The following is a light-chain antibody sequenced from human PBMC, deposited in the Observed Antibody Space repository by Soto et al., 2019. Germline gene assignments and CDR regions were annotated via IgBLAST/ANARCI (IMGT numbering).Light chain of an antibody. Sequence: QLVLTQSPSASASLGASVKLTCTLSSGHSSYAIAWHQQQPEKGPRYLMNVNSDGSHTKGDGIPDRFSGSSSGAERYRTISSLQSEDEADYYCQTWGTGIHVFGTGTKLTVL. CDR3: QTWGTGIHV. CDR1: SGHSSYA. J-gene: IGLJ1*01. CDR2: VNSDGSH. V-gene: IGLV4-69*01.